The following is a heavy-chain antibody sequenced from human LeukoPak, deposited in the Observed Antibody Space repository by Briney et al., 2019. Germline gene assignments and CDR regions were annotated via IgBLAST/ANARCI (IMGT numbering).Heavy chain of an antibody. J-gene: IGHJ4*02. V-gene: IGHV3-30*02. Sequence: PGGSLRLSCAASGFSFSSFGMHWVRQAPGKGLEWVAFIRYDGSNKYYADSVKGRFTISRDNSKNTLYLQMNSLRAEDTAVYYCAKDQLGCCSSTSCSSHFDYWGQGTLVTVSS. CDR1: GFSFSSFG. D-gene: IGHD2-2*01. CDR2: IRYDGSNK. CDR3: AKDQLGCCSSTSCSSHFDY.